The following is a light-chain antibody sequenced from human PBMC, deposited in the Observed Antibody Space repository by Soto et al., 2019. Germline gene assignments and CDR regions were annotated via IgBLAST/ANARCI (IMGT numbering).Light chain of an antibody. CDR3: AAWDNSLSGWV. J-gene: IGLJ3*02. CDR1: SSNIGSTS. V-gene: IGLV1-44*01. CDR2: SNN. Sequence: QSVLTQPPSASGTPGQRVTISCSGSSSNIGSTSVYWYQQLPGTAPKLLIYSNNRRPSGVPDRLSGSKSGTSASLAISGLQSEDEADYYCAAWDNSLSGWVFGGGTMLTVL.